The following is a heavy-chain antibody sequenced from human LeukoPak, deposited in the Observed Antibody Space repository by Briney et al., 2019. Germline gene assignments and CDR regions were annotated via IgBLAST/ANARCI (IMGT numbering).Heavy chain of an antibody. V-gene: IGHV1-2*02. CDR2: INPNSGGT. Sequence: ASVKVSCKASGYTFTGYYMHWVRQAPGQGLEWMGWINPNSGGTNYAQKFQGRVTVTRDTSISTAYMELSRLRSDDTAVYYCARAAVGSSDIVATSYYFDYWGQGTLVTVSS. CDR1: GYTFTGYY. D-gene: IGHD5-12*01. CDR3: ARAAVGSSDIVATSYYFDY. J-gene: IGHJ4*02.